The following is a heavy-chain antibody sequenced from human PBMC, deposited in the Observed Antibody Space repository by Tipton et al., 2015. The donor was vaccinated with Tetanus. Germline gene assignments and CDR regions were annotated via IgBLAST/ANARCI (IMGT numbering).Heavy chain of an antibody. J-gene: IGHJ5*02. CDR3: ARGGDNLTFQRPTGRWFDP. V-gene: IGHV4-31*03. D-gene: IGHD1-1*01. CDR2: IYYTGTT. Sequence: TLSLTCTVSGGSVSSGGFYWSWIRQHPGKGLEWVGHIYYTGTTFYNSSLKSRVSISVDTSKNQFSLKLTSVTAADTAIYYCARGGDNLTFQRPTGRWFDPWGHGTLVTVSS. CDR1: GGSVSSGGFY.